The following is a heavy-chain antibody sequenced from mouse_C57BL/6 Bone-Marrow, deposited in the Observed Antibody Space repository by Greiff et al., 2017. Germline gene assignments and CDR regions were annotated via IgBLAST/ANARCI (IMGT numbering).Heavy chain of an antibody. Sequence: EVQLQQPGAELVKPGASVKIPCKASGYTFTDYNMDWVKQSHGKSLEWIGDINPNNGGTIYNQKFKGKATLTVDKSSSTAYMELRSLTSEDTAVXYCARLGVTTKGYYAMDYWGQGTSVTVSS. D-gene: IGHD2-2*01. J-gene: IGHJ4*01. CDR3: ARLGVTTKGYYAMDY. CDR1: GYTFTDYN. V-gene: IGHV1-18*01. CDR2: INPNNGGT.